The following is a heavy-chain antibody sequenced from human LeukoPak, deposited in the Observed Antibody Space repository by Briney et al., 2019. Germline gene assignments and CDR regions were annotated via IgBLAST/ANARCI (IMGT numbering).Heavy chain of an antibody. CDR2: IWYDGSNK. V-gene: IGHV3-33*01. CDR1: GFTFSSYG. CDR3: ARVTTVTRGAFDI. Sequence: GGSLRLSCAASGFTFSSYGMHWVRQAPGKGLEWVAVIWYDGSNKYYADSVKGRFTVSRDNSKNTLYLQMNSLRAEDTAVYYCARVTTVTRGAFDIWGQGTMVTVSS. J-gene: IGHJ3*02. D-gene: IGHD4-17*01.